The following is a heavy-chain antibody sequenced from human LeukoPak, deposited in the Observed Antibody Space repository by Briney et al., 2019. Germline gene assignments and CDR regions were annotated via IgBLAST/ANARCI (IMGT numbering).Heavy chain of an antibody. CDR2: INPNNGGT. V-gene: IGHV1-2*02. CDR1: GYTFTGYY. D-gene: IGHD2-2*01. J-gene: IGHJ4*02. CDR3: ARGRGTTSSNFDY. Sequence: GAPVKVSCKASGYTFTGYYMHWVRQAPGQGLEWMGWINPNNGGTNYAQKFQGRVTMTRDTSISTVYMELSRLTSDDTAVYYCARGRGTTSSNFDYWGQGNLVTVSS.